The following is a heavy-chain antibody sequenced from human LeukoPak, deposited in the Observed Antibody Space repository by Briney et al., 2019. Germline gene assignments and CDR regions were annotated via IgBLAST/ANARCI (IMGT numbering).Heavy chain of an antibody. CDR3: ARHIPVIWSSGYYYGMDV. V-gene: IGHV4-59*08. J-gene: IGHJ6*02. D-gene: IGHD3-3*01. CDR1: GGSISNYY. CDR2: ISYSGST. Sequence: SETLPLTCTVSGGSISNYYWSWIRQPPGKGLEWIGYISYSGSTNYNPSLRSRVAISEDTSRNQFSLRPNSVTAADTAVYYCARHIPVIWSSGYYYGMDVWGQGTTVTVSS.